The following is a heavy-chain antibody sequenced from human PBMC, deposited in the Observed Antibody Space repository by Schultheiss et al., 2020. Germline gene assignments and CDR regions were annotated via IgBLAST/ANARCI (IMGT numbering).Heavy chain of an antibody. CDR3: ARTAPYSSGWYGMDV. J-gene: IGHJ6*02. CDR2: IYYSGST. CDR1: GGSISSYY. Sequence: SETLSLTCTVSGGSISSYYWSWIRQPPGKGLEWIGYIYYSGSTNYNPSLKSRVTISVDTSKNQFSLKLSYVTAADTAVYYCARTAPYSSGWYGMDVWGQGTTVTGSS. D-gene: IGHD6-19*01. V-gene: IGHV4-59*12.